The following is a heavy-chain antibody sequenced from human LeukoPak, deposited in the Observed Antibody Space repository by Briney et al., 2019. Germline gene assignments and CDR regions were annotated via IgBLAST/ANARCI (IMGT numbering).Heavy chain of an antibody. CDR2: ISSSSSTI. CDR3: ARDGSSGWYYAFDI. Sequence: GGSLRLSCAASGFTFSSYSMNWVRQAPGKGLEWVSYISSSSSTIYYADSVKGRFTISRDNSKNTLYLQMNSLRAEDTAVYYCARDGSSGWYYAFDIWGQGTMVTVSS. CDR1: GFTFSSYS. J-gene: IGHJ3*02. V-gene: IGHV3-48*01. D-gene: IGHD6-19*01.